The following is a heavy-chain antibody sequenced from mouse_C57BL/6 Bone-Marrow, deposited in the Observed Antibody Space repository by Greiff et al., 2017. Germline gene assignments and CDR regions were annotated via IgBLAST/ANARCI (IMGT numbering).Heavy chain of an antibody. CDR2: IYWDDDK. Sequence: QVTLKESGPGILQSSQTLSLPCSFSGFSLSTSGMGVSWIRQPSGKGLEWLAHIYWDDDKRYNPSLKSRLTISKDTSRNQVFLKITSVDTADTATYYCARRELVFDYWGQGTTLTVSS. CDR3: ARRELVFDY. J-gene: IGHJ2*01. CDR1: GFSLSTSGMG. D-gene: IGHD4-1*01. V-gene: IGHV8-12*01.